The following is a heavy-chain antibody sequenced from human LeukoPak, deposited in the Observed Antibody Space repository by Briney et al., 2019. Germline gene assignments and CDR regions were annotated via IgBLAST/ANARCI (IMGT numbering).Heavy chain of an antibody. CDR3: AGGALGMSGRIVDAFDI. CDR1: GFTFSSYA. D-gene: IGHD1-14*01. J-gene: IGHJ3*02. V-gene: IGHV3-21*01. CDR2: ISSSSSYI. Sequence: PGGSLRLSWAASGFTFSSYAMNWVRQAPGKGLEWVSSISSSSSYIYFVDSVKGRFTISRDNAKNSLYLQMNSLRAEDTAVYYCAGGALGMSGRIVDAFDIWGQGTRVTVSS.